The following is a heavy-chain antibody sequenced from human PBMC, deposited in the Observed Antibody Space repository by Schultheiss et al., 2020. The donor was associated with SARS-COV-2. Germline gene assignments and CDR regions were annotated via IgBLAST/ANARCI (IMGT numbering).Heavy chain of an antibody. J-gene: IGHJ6*02. CDR1: GFTFSDYY. D-gene: IGHD3-22*01. V-gene: IGHV3-11*06. Sequence: GGSLRLSCAASGFTFSDYYMSWIRQAPGKGLEWVSYISSSSSYIYYADSVKGRFTISRDNAKNSLYLQMNSLRAEDTAVYYCAREIDYYDSSGYYPLHYYYYGMDVWGQGTTVTVSS. CDR2: ISSSSSYI. CDR3: AREIDYYDSSGYYPLHYYYYGMDV.